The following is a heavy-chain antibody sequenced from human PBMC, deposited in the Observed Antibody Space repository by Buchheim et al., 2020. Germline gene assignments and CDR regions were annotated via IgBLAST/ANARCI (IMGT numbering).Heavy chain of an antibody. CDR3: ARARGACSGGSCYRGAFDF. CDR2: IYYSGSS. D-gene: IGHD2-15*01. CDR1: GASISSGGYY. J-gene: IGHJ4*02. Sequence: QVQLQESGPGLVKPSQTLSLTCTVSGASISSGGYYWSWIRQHPGKGLEWIGYIYYSGSSYYNPSLESRLTISVDASENQFSLKLTFVTDADTAVYYCARARGACSGGSCYRGAFDFWGQGTL. V-gene: IGHV4-31*03.